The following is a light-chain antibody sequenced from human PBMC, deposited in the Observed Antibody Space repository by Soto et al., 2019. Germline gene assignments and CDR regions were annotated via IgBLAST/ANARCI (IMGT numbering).Light chain of an antibody. Sequence: EIVLTQSPGTLSLSPGERATLSCRASQSVTNNYLAWYQRKPGQPPRLLIYGTSYRSTDIPRRFSGSASGIDFTLPITRVEPEDFAVYYCQQYGSSPPTFGQGTKVEIK. CDR3: QQYGSSPPT. CDR1: QSVTNNY. J-gene: IGKJ1*01. CDR2: GTS. V-gene: IGKV3-20*01.